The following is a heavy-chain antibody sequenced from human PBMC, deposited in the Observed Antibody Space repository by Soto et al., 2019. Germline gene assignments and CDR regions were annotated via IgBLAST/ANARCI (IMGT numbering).Heavy chain of an antibody. CDR3: ARGGDVLLWFGELPFDP. V-gene: IGHV1-46*01. CDR2: INPSGGST. D-gene: IGHD3-10*01. Sequence: ASVKVSCKASGYTFTSYYMHWVRQAPGQGFEWMGIINPSGGSTSYAQKFQGRVTMTRDTSTSTVYMELSSLRSEDTAVYYCARGGDVLLWFGELPFDPWGQGTLVTVSS. J-gene: IGHJ5*02. CDR1: GYTFTSYY.